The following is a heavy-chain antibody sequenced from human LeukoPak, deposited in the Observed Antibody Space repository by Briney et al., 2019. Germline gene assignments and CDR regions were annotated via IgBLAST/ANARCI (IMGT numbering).Heavy chain of an antibody. D-gene: IGHD3-3*01. CDR3: ARGGYYDFWSGYYFWFDP. V-gene: IGHV6-1*01. CDR2: TYYRSKWYN. Sequence: SQTLSLTCAISGDSVSSNSAAWNWIRQSPSRGLEWLGRTYYRSKWYNDYAVSVKSRITINPDTSKNQFSLQLNSVTPEDTAVYYCARGGYYDFWSGYYFWFDPWGQGTLVTVSS. CDR1: GDSVSSNSAA. J-gene: IGHJ5*02.